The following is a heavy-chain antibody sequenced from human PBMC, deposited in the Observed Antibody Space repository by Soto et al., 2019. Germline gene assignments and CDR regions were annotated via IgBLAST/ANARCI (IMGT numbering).Heavy chain of an antibody. CDR3: ASSFYYDSSGYFSLYYYYGMDV. CDR2: INAGNGNT. D-gene: IGHD3-22*01. Sequence: QVQLMQSGTEVKKPGASVMVSCKASGYTFTSYAMHWVRQAPGQKLEWMGWINAGNGNTKYSQMFQGRVTITRDTSASTAYMELSSLRSEDTAVYYCASSFYYDSSGYFSLYYYYGMDVWGQGTTVTVSS. V-gene: IGHV1-3*01. CDR1: GYTFTSYA. J-gene: IGHJ6*02.